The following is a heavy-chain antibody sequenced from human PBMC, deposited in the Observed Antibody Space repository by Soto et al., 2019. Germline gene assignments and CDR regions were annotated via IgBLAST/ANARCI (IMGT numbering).Heavy chain of an antibody. CDR1: RFSFTSQW. D-gene: IGHD5-18*01. V-gene: IGHV5-51*01. J-gene: IGHJ5*02. CDR3: FRQSGETYTPMYH. CDR2: VYPSDSHT. Sequence: GESLKISCKGSRFSFTSQWIAWVRQMPGKGLEWMGTVYPSDSHTRYSPSFQGQVTISADKSISTAYLQWSSLKASDTAMYYCFRQSGETYTPMYHCGQGTLVTVSS.